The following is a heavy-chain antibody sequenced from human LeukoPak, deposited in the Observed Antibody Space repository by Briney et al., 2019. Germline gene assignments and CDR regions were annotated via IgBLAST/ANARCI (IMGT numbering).Heavy chain of an antibody. J-gene: IGHJ4*02. Sequence: PGGSLRLSCVASGFVFSAYNIHWVRQAPGKGLEWVAVIWYDGSNKYYADSVKGRFTISRDNSKNTLYLQMNSLRAEDTAVYYCARDPRPGDYYDSSGYEWGQGTLVTVSS. V-gene: IGHV3-33*01. CDR1: GFVFSAYN. D-gene: IGHD3-22*01. CDR2: IWYDGSNK. CDR3: ARDPRPGDYYDSSGYE.